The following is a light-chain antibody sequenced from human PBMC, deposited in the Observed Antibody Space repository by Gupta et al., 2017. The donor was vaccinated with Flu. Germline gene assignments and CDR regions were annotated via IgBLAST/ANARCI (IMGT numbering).Light chain of an antibody. J-gene: IGKJ1*01. Sequence: EIVMTQSPATLSVSPGERATLFCRASQSVSFNLAWYQQKPGQAPRLLIYGASTRATDIPARFSGSGSGTEFTLTISSRQSEDFALYYCHQYNNWPRGTFGQGTKVEIK. CDR2: GAS. V-gene: IGKV3-15*01. CDR3: HQYNNWPRGT. CDR1: QSVSFN.